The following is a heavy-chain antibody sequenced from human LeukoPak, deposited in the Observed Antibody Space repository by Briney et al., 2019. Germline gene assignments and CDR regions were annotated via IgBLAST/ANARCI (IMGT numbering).Heavy chain of an antibody. J-gene: IGHJ4*02. CDR2: ISAYNGNT. CDR1: GYTFTSYG. CDR3: AKDRQRALAVAGTGYFDY. Sequence: ASVKVSCKASGYTFTSYGISWLRQVPGQGLEWMGWISAYNGNTNYAQKLQGRVTMTTDTSTSTAYMELRSLRSDDTAVYYCAKDRQRALAVAGTGYFDYWGQGTLVTVSS. D-gene: IGHD6-19*01. V-gene: IGHV1-18*01.